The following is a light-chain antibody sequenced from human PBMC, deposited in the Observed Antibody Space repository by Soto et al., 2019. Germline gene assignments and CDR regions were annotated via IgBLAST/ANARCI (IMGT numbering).Light chain of an antibody. CDR2: GAF. CDR1: QSITNY. V-gene: IGKV1-39*01. Sequence: DLQMTQSPSSLSASVGDRVTITCRASQSITNYLNWYQQKPGKAPKLLIYGAFSLQSGVPSRFSGSGSGTDFTLTISSLQPEDFATYYCQQSYSTPRTFGQGTKVEIK. J-gene: IGKJ1*01. CDR3: QQSYSTPRT.